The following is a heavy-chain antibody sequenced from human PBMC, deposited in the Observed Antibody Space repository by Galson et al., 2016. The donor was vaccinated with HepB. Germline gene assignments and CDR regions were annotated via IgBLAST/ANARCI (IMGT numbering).Heavy chain of an antibody. D-gene: IGHD2-21*01. CDR2: IIPFFGTA. J-gene: IGHJ3*02. Sequence: SVKVSCKASGGTFSNHVISWVRQAPGQGLEWMGGIIPFFGTANYAQKFQGRVTITADESTTTSYMEVSSLTSEDKAVYYCAREGQKVGNGHILDALEIWGQGTLLTVSS. V-gene: IGHV1-69*13. CDR1: GGTFSNHV. CDR3: AREGQKVGNGHILDALEI.